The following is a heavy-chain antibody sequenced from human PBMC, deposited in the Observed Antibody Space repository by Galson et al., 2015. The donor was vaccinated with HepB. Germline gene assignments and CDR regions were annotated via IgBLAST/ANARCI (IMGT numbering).Heavy chain of an antibody. D-gene: IGHD3-22*01. CDR2: IYYSGST. CDR1: GSSMSLGDYY. V-gene: IGHV4-30-4*01. CDR3: ARDQSYYDSSGQYSDGFDI. Sequence: LSLTCTVSGSSMSLGDYYWSWIRQPPGKGLEWVGYIYYSGSTYYNPSLKSRVTISVDTSKNQFSLKLSSVTAADTAVYYCARDQSYYDSSGQYSDGFDIWGQGTMVTVSS. J-gene: IGHJ3*02.